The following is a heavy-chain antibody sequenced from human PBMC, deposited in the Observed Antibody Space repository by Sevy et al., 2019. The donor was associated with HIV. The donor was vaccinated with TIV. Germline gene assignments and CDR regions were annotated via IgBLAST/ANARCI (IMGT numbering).Heavy chain of an antibody. J-gene: IGHJ6*03. Sequence: ASVKVSCKASGGTFSSYAISWVRQAPGQGLEWMGGIIPILGIANYAQKFQGRVTITADKSTSTAYMELSSLRSEDTAVYYCGSGVVINGDYYYMDVWGKGTTVTVSS. CDR2: IIPILGIA. CDR1: GGTFSSYA. V-gene: IGHV1-69*10. D-gene: IGHD3-3*01. CDR3: GSGVVINGDYYYMDV.